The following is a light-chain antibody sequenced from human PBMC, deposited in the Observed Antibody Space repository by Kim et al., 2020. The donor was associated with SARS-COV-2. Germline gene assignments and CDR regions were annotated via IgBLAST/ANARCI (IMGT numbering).Light chain of an antibody. CDR1: KLGKKF. J-gene: IGLJ2*01. Sequence: SYELTQPPSVSVPPGQTATITCSGDKLGKKFAGGYKKKPGQSPVLVIYRDSERPSGIPERFSGSNSGTTATLTISGTRSVDEAAYYCKAWDSTTDVAFGG. CDR3: KAWDSTTDVA. CDR2: RDS. V-gene: IGLV3-1*01.